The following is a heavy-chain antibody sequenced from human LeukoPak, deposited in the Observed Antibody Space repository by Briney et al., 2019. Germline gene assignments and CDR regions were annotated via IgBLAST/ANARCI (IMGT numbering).Heavy chain of an antibody. V-gene: IGHV1-18*04. Sequence: GASVRVSCKASGYTFTGYYMHWVRQAPGQGLEWMGWISAYNGNTNYAQKLQGRVTMTTDTSTSTAYMELRSLRSDDTAVYYCARSRAVAGTSYFDYWGQGTLVTVSS. J-gene: IGHJ4*02. CDR3: ARSRAVAGTSYFDY. D-gene: IGHD6-19*01. CDR1: GYTFTGYY. CDR2: ISAYNGNT.